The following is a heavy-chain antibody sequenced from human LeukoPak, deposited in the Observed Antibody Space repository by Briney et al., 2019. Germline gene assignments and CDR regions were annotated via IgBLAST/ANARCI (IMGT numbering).Heavy chain of an antibody. CDR3: ATRNMIVASFDY. V-gene: IGHV4-39*01. CDR2: IYYSGST. Sequence: PSETLSLTCTVSGGSISSSSYYWGWIRQPPGKGPEWIGSIYYSGSTYYNPSLKSRVTISVDTSKNQFSLKLSSVTAADTAVYYCATRNMIVASFDYWGQGTLVTVSS. J-gene: IGHJ4*02. D-gene: IGHD3-22*01. CDR1: GGSISSSSYY.